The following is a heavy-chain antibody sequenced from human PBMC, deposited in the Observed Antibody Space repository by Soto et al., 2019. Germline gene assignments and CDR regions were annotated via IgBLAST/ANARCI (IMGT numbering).Heavy chain of an antibody. V-gene: IGHV3-20*04. J-gene: IGHJ4*02. CDR3: AKSQSPMVRGVIEAFDY. CDR1: GFTFSSYS. Sequence: GGSLRLSCAASGFTFSSYSMNWVRQAPGRGLDWVSAINWNGGTTHYADSVQGRFTISRDNARNSLSLQMNSLRAEDTAFYYCAKSQSPMVRGVIEAFDYWGLGTLVTVSS. CDR2: INWNGGTT. D-gene: IGHD3-10*01.